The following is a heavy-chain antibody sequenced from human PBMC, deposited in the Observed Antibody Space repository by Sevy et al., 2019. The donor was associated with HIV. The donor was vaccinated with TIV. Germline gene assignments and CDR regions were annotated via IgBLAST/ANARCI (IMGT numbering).Heavy chain of an antibody. CDR2: ISGSGDTT. J-gene: IGHJ5*02. CDR3: AKVGDGFWSGPEVNWFDP. Sequence: GGSLRLSCAASGFNFHSYAMTWVRQAPGKGLEWVSAISGSGDTTYFADSVRGRFTVSRDKLKNTVFLQLNSLRVEDTAVYFCAKVGDGFWSGPEVNWFDPWGQGTLVTVSS. V-gene: IGHV3-23*01. D-gene: IGHD3-3*01. CDR1: GFNFHSYA.